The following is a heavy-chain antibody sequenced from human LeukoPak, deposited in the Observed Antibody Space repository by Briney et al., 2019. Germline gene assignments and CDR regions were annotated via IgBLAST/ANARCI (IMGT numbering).Heavy chain of an antibody. CDR3: ASGLSSLFSFGAALDYYMDV. Sequence: ASVKVSCKASGYTFTGYYMHWVRQAPGQGLEWMGWINPNSGGTNYAQKFQGRVTMTRDTSISTAYMELSRLRSDDTAVYYCASGLSSLFSFGAALDYYMDVWGKGTPVTVSS. J-gene: IGHJ6*03. D-gene: IGHD5-18*01. CDR1: GYTFTGYY. V-gene: IGHV1-2*02. CDR2: INPNSGGT.